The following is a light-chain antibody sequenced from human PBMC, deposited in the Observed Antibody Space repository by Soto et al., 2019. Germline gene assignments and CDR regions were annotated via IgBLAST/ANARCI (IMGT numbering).Light chain of an antibody. CDR1: NSDIGTYDY. Sequence: QSALTQPASVSGSPGQSITISCTGTNSDIGTYDYVSWYQKYPGTAPKLIMSEVRNRPSGVLSRFSGSKSGTTASLTISGLQAEDEAEYYCSSYTTSRTVIFGDGTKLTVL. CDR3: SSYTTSRTVI. CDR2: EVR. J-gene: IGLJ2*01. V-gene: IGLV2-14*01.